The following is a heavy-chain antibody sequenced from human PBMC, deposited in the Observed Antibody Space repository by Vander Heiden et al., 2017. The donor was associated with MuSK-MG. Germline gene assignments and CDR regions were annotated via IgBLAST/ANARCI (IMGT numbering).Heavy chain of an antibody. Sequence: EVQLLESGGGLVQPGESLRLSCAASGFTFSSYAMSWVRQAPGKGLEWVSSISGTTGSTYYVDSVKGRFTISRDNSNNKLYLQMSSLRTEDTAVYYCAKDKQWLVHDYWGQGTLVTVSS. V-gene: IGHV3-23*01. CDR3: AKDKQWLVHDY. D-gene: IGHD6-19*01. CDR2: ISGTTGST. CDR1: GFTFSSYA. J-gene: IGHJ4*02.